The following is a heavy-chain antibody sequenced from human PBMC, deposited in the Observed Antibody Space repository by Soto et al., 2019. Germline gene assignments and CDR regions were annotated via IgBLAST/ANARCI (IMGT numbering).Heavy chain of an antibody. V-gene: IGHV1-18*01. Sequence: ASVKVSCKASGYTFTSYGISWVRQAPGQGLEWMGWISAYNGNTNYAQKLQGRVTMTEDTSTDTAYMELSSLRSEDTAVYYCATPTTTVTNWYFDLWGRGTLVTVSS. J-gene: IGHJ2*01. CDR1: GYTFTSYG. CDR3: ATPTTTVTNWYFDL. D-gene: IGHD4-17*01. CDR2: ISAYNGNT.